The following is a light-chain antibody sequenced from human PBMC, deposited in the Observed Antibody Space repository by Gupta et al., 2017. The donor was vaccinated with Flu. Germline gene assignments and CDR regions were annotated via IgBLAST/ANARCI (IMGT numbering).Light chain of an antibody. CDR3: CSYGINDV. J-gene: IGLJ1*01. CDR1: SRDIGGNNY. V-gene: IGLV2-8*01. CDR2: EVN. Sequence: QSALTQPPSASGSPGQSVAISCTGTSRDIGGNNYVSWYQQHPGKAPKLMNYEVNKRPSGVPDRFAGSKSGNTASLTVSGLQAEDEADYYCCSYGINDVFGTGTKVTVL.